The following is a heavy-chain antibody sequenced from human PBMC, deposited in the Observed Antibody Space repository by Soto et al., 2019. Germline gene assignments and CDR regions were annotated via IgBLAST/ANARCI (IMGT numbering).Heavy chain of an antibody. CDR3: AKGGRSSSFDY. D-gene: IGHD6-6*01. Sequence: GGSLRLSCAASGFTFSSYPMTWVRQTPGKGLEWVSTIGSSGSTTYYADSVQGRFTISRGNSKSTLYLQMNSLTADDTAVYYCAKGGRSSSFDYWGQGTLVTVSS. CDR1: GFTFSSYP. CDR2: IGSSGSTT. J-gene: IGHJ4*02. V-gene: IGHV3-23*01.